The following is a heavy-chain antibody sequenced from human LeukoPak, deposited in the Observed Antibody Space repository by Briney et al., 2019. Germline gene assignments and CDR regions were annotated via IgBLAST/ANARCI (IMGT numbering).Heavy chain of an antibody. V-gene: IGHV3-23*01. Sequence: WVSAISGSGGSTYYADSVKGRFTISRDNSKNTLYLQMNSLRAEDTAVYYCAKDRGVRGSIWGQGTMVTVSS. J-gene: IGHJ3*02. CDR2: ISGSGGST. D-gene: IGHD3-10*01. CDR3: AKDRGVRGSI.